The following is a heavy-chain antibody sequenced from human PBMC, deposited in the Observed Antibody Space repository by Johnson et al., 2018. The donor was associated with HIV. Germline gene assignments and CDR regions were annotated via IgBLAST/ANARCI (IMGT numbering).Heavy chain of an antibody. D-gene: IGHD2/OR15-2a*01. Sequence: QVQLVESGGGVVQPGRSLRLSCAASGFTFSSYGMHWVRQAPGKGLEWVAVIWYDGSNKYYADSVKGRFTISRDNAKNSLYLQMNSLRAEDTAVYYCARGIEGLDAFDIWGQGTMVVVSS. J-gene: IGHJ3*02. V-gene: IGHV3-33*01. CDR1: GFTFSSYG. CDR2: IWYDGSNK. CDR3: ARGIEGLDAFDI.